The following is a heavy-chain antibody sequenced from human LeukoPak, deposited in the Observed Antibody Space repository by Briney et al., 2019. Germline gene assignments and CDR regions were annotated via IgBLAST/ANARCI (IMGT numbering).Heavy chain of an antibody. CDR3: AKTGSSRFDY. CDR2: ISSSSSYI. Sequence: GGSLRLSCAASGFTISSFSMNWVRQAPGKGLEWVSSISSSSSYIYYADSVKGRFTISRDNSKNTLYLQMNTLRAEDTAVYYCAKTGSSRFDYWGQGTLVTVSS. D-gene: IGHD1-26*01. CDR1: GFTISSFS. V-gene: IGHV3-21*04. J-gene: IGHJ4*02.